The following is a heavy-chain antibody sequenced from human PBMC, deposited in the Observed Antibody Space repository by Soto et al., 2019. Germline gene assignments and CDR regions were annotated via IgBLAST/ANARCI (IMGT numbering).Heavy chain of an antibody. CDR3: ARRKRGGVLEWLKAHYYYYGMDV. J-gene: IGHJ6*02. Sequence: PGESLKISCKGSGYSFTSYWISWVRQMPGKGLEWMGRIDPSDSYTNYSPSFQGHVTISADKSISTAYLQWSSLKASDTAMYYCARRKRGGVLEWLKAHYYYYGMDVWGQGTTVTVSS. V-gene: IGHV5-10-1*01. D-gene: IGHD3-3*01. CDR1: GYSFTSYW. CDR2: IDPSDSYT.